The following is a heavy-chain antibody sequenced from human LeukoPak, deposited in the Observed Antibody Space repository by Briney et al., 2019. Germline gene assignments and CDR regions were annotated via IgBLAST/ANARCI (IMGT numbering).Heavy chain of an antibody. Sequence: GRSLRLSCAATGFTFSSYGMHWVRQAPGKGLEGVAVIWYDGSNKYYADSVKGRFTISRDNSKNTLYLQMNSLRAEDTAVYYCARDRVYSSGWDFDYWGQGTLVTVSS. J-gene: IGHJ4*02. D-gene: IGHD6-19*01. CDR3: ARDRVYSSGWDFDY. CDR1: GFTFSSYG. V-gene: IGHV3-33*01. CDR2: IWYDGSNK.